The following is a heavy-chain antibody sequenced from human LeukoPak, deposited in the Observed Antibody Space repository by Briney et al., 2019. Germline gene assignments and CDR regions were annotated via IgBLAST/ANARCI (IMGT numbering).Heavy chain of an antibody. V-gene: IGHV1-69*04. Sequence: SVKVSCKASGGTFNNYAFSWVRQAPGQGLEWMGRIIPILGIANYAQKFQGRVTTTADKSTSTAYMELSSLRSEDTAVYYCARDCGSDCSQAFDIWGQGTMVTVSS. CDR2: IIPILGIA. CDR3: ARDCGSDCSQAFDI. D-gene: IGHD2-21*02. CDR1: GGTFNNYA. J-gene: IGHJ3*02.